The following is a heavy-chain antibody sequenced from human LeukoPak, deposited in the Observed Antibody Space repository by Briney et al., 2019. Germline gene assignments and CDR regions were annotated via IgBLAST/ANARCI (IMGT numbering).Heavy chain of an antibody. J-gene: IGHJ3*02. CDR2: IYPGDSDT. Sequence: GESLKISCKGSANSFTGYWIAWVRQKPGKGLEWMGIIYPGDSDTRYSPSFQGQVTISADKSITTAFLQWGSLKASDTAMYYCARRLVGQEWVHIWGQGTMVTVSS. CDR1: ANSFTGYW. V-gene: IGHV5-51*01. D-gene: IGHD3-3*01. CDR3: ARRLVGQEWVHI.